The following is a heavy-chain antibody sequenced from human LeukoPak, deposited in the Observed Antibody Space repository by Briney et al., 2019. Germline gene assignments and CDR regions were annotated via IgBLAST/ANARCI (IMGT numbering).Heavy chain of an antibody. Sequence: ASVKVSCKASGYTFTSYYMHWVRQAPGQGLEWKGIINPSGGSTSYAQKFQGRVTVTRDMSTSTVYMELSSLRSEDTAVYYCAATLFGDNWFDPWGQGTLVTVSS. CDR2: INPSGGST. CDR1: GYTFTSYY. V-gene: IGHV1-46*01. J-gene: IGHJ5*02. D-gene: IGHD3-10*02. CDR3: AATLFGDNWFDP.